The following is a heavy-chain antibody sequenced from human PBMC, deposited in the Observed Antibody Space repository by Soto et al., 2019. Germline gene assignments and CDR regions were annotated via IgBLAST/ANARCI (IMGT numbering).Heavy chain of an antibody. CDR2: IYSGGST. CDR3: ARGAPLVVVAATGWFDP. V-gene: IGHV3-53*02. J-gene: IGHJ5*02. Sequence: EVQLVETGGGLIQPGGSLRLSCAASGFTVSSNYMSWVRQAPGKGLEWVSVIYSGGSTYYADSVKGRFTISRDNSKNTLYLQMNSLRAEDTAVYYCARGAPLVVVAATGWFDPWGQGTLVTVSS. CDR1: GFTVSSNY. D-gene: IGHD2-15*01.